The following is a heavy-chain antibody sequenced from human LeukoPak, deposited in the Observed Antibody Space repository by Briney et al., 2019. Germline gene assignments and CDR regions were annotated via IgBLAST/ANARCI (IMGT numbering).Heavy chain of an antibody. J-gene: IGHJ4*02. CDR2: INPNSGGT. CDR1: GYTFTSYG. CDR3: ANSYCSSTSCYRVYFDY. D-gene: IGHD2-2*01. Sequence: ASVKVSCKXSGYTFTSYGISWVRQAPGQGLEWMGWINPNSGGTNYAQKFQGRVTMTRDTSISTAYMELSRLRSDDTAVYYCANSYCSSTSCYRVYFDYWGQGTLVTVSS. V-gene: IGHV1-2*02.